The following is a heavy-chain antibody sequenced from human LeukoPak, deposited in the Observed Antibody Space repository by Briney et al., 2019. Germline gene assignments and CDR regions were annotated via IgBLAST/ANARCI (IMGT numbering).Heavy chain of an antibody. CDR2: ISGSGGST. J-gene: IGHJ6*03. Sequence: PGGSLRLSCAASGFTFSSYAMSWVRQAPGKGLEWVSAISGSGGSTYYADSVKGRFTISRDNSKNTLYLQMNSLRAEDTAVYYCAKGQVCSGGSCYLFYYYYYIDVWGKGTTVTVSS. D-gene: IGHD2-15*01. V-gene: IGHV3-23*01. CDR3: AKGQVCSGGSCYLFYYYYYIDV. CDR1: GFTFSSYA.